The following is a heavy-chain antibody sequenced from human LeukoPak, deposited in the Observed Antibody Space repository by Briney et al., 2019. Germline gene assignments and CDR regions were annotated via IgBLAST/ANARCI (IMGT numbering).Heavy chain of an antibody. CDR2: IYTSGST. V-gene: IGHV4-4*07. D-gene: IGHD3/OR15-3a*01. CDR3: ARWTHYYYYMDV. J-gene: IGHJ6*03. CDR1: GGSISSYY. Sequence: SETLSLTCTVSGGSISSYYWSWIRQPAGKGLEWIGRIYTSGSTNYNPSLKSRVTISVDTSKNQFSLKLSSVTAADTAVCYCARWTHYYYYMDVWGKGTTVTVSS.